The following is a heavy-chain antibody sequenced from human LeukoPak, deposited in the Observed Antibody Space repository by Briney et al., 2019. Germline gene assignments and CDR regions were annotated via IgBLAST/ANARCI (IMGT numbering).Heavy chain of an antibody. V-gene: IGHV3-7*03. Sequence: GGSLRLSCAASGFTFSSYWMSWVRQAPGKGLEWVANIKQDGSEKYYVDSVKGRFTISRDNAKNSLYLQMNSLRVEDTAVYYCARVRVPADMRVVDYFDYWGQGTLVTVSS. J-gene: IGHJ4*02. CDR2: IKQDGSEK. CDR1: GFTFSSYW. CDR3: ARVRVPADMRVVDYFDY. D-gene: IGHD2-2*01.